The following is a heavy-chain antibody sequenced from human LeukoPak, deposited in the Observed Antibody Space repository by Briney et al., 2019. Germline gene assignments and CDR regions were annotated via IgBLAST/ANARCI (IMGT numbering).Heavy chain of an antibody. Sequence: GGSLRLSCAASGLTFSGYDMHWVRQAPGKGPEWVAVMSYGGQNERYADSVKGRFTVSRDNSKNTLYLQMNSLRAEDTAVYYCARAPYYDFWSGYYTGINGMDVWGQGTTVTVSS. V-gene: IGHV3-30*03. J-gene: IGHJ6*02. CDR1: GLTFSGYD. CDR3: ARAPYYDFWSGYYTGINGMDV. CDR2: MSYGGQNE. D-gene: IGHD3-3*01.